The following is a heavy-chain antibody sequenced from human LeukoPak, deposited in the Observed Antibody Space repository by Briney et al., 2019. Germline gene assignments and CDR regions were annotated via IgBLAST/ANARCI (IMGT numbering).Heavy chain of an antibody. CDR1: GFTFNMYT. Sequence: PGGSLRLSCEASGFTFNMYTMAWVRQTPWKGLEWGLGISGSGGSTHYRDSVKGRFTISRDNGKSTVYLQMINVRVEDTAVYHCAKVVDTEQPRKTILPPFDYWGQGLLVTVSS. CDR2: ISGSGGST. D-gene: IGHD1/OR15-1a*01. CDR3: AKVVDTEQPRKTILPPFDY. V-gene: IGHV3-23*01. J-gene: IGHJ4*02.